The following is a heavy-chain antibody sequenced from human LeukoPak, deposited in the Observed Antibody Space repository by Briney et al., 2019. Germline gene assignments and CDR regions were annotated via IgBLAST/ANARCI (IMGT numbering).Heavy chain of an antibody. V-gene: IGHV1-69*13. Sequence: ASVKVSCKASGGTFISYAISWVRQAPGQGLEWMGGIIPIFGTANYAQKFQGRVTITADESTSTAYMELSSLRSEDTAVYYCAGVIRRYYFDYWGQGTLVTVSS. CDR1: GGTFISYA. J-gene: IGHJ4*02. CDR2: IIPIFGTA. CDR3: AGVIRRYYFDY. D-gene: IGHD3-16*02.